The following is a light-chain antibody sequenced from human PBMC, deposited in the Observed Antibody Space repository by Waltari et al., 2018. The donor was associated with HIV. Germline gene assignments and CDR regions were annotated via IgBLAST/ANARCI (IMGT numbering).Light chain of an antibody. V-gene: IGLV1-40*01. Sequence: QSVLTQPPSVSVAPGQRVTISCTGTIPNIRSGNHVHRYQQLPGTAPNLLIYGSSNRPSGVPDRFSGSKSGTSASLAITGLQAEGEADYHCQSHDSSLSGYVFGTGTKVTVL. CDR3: QSHDSSLSGYV. J-gene: IGLJ1*01. CDR2: GSS. CDR1: IPNIRSGNH.